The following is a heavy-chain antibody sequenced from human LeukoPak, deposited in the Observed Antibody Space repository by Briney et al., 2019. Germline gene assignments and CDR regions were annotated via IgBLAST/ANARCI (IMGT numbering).Heavy chain of an antibody. D-gene: IGHD3-10*01. CDR3: ANMIWFGELLLDY. V-gene: IGHV3-66*01. J-gene: IGHJ4*02. CDR2: TYSGGRT. CDR1: GFTVSNNY. Sequence: GGSLRLSCAASGFTVSNNYMSWVRQAPGKGLEWVSVTYSGGRTYYADSVKGRFTISSDNSKNTLYLQMNSLRADDTAVYYCANMIWFGELLLDYWGQGTLVTVSS.